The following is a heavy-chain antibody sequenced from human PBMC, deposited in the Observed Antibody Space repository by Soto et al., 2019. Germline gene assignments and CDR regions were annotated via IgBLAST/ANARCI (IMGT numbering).Heavy chain of an antibody. Sequence: SVKVSCKASGGTFSSYAISWVRQAPGQGLEWMGGIIPIFGTANYAQKFQGRVTITADESTSTAYMELSSLRSEDTAVYYCARGGSGSIYYYYYYGMDVWGQGTTVTVSS. J-gene: IGHJ6*02. D-gene: IGHD3-10*01. CDR1: GGTFSSYA. CDR3: ARGGSGSIYYYYYYGMDV. V-gene: IGHV1-69*13. CDR2: IIPIFGTA.